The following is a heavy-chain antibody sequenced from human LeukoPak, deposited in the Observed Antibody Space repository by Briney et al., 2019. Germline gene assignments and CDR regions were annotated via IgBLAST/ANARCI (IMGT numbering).Heavy chain of an antibody. J-gene: IGHJ4*02. CDR2: IYYSGST. CDR1: SVSISSYY. Sequence: SETLSLTCTVSSVSISSYYWSWIRQPPGKGLEWIGYIYYSGSTNYNPSLKSRVTISVDTSKNQFSLKLSSVTAADTAVYYCARNYYGDYVPHYFDYWGQGTLVTVSS. D-gene: IGHD4-17*01. V-gene: IGHV4-59*01. CDR3: ARNYYGDYVPHYFDY.